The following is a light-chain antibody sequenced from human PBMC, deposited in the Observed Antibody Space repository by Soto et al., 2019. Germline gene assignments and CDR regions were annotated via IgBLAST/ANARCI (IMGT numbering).Light chain of an antibody. V-gene: IGKV3-20*01. CDR2: GAS. Sequence: EIVLTLSQGTLSLPPGERATLSCRASHGVGSSLAWYQQKPGQAPRLLIYGASSRATGIPDRFSGSGSGTDFTLTISRLEPEDFAVYYCQQYGTSPLTFGGGTKVEIK. CDR1: HGVGSS. CDR3: QQYGTSPLT. J-gene: IGKJ4*01.